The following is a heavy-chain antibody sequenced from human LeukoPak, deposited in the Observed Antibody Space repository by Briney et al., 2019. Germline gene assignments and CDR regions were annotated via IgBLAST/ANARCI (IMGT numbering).Heavy chain of an antibody. CDR3: ARDGPPYSFEY. CDR1: GFIFSTYE. CDR2: ISTSGSTI. D-gene: IGHD5-12*01. V-gene: IGHV3-48*03. Sequence: PGGSLRLSCAASGFIFSTYEMHWVRQAPGKGLEWVSYISTSGSTIYYADSVKGRFTFSRDNARNSLFLQMNRLRAEDTAVYYCARDGPPYSFEYWGQGTLVTVSS. J-gene: IGHJ4*02.